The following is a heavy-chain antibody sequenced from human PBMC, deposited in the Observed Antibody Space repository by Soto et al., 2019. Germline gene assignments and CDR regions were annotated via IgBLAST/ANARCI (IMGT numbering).Heavy chain of an antibody. V-gene: IGHV5-51*01. D-gene: IGHD1-1*01. CDR1: GYSFTSYW. CDR2: IYPGDSDT. J-gene: IGHJ5*02. Sequence: GESLKISCKGSGYSFTSYWIGWVRQMPGKGLEWMGIIYPGDSDTRYSPSFQGQVTISADKSISTAYLQWSSLKASDTAMYYCARGGWNDVAHGNWFDPWGQGTLVTVSS. CDR3: ARGGWNDVAHGNWFDP.